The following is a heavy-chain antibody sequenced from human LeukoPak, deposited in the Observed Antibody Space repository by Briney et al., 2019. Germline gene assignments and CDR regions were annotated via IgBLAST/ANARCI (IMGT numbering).Heavy chain of an antibody. D-gene: IGHD5-18*01. CDR3: TRLGGGYSYAIQGDIDY. CDR1: GFTFSGSA. J-gene: IGHJ4*02. Sequence: PGGSLRLSCAASGFTFSGSAMHWVRQASGKGPEWVGRIRSKANSYATAYAASVKGRFTISRDDSKNTAYLQMNSLKTEDTAVYYCTRLGGGYSYAIQGDIDYWGQGTLVTVSS. CDR2: IRSKANSYAT. V-gene: IGHV3-73*01.